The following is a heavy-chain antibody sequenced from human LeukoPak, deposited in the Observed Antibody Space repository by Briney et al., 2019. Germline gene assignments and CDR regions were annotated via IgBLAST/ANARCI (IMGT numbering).Heavy chain of an antibody. V-gene: IGHV3-23*01. CDR1: GFTSSNYA. CDR3: AKATTISAAGSHFVY. CDR2: ISGNGGTT. J-gene: IGHJ4*02. Sequence: GGSLRLSCVDSGFTSSNYAMSWVRQAPGGGLEWVAAISGNGGTTYYADSVKGRFTISRDNSKNTLYLQMNSLRAEDTAVFYCAKATTISAAGSHFVYWGQGTLVAVSS. D-gene: IGHD6-13*01.